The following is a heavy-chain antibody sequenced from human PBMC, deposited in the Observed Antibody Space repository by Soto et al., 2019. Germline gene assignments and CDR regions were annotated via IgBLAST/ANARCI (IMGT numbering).Heavy chain of an antibody. CDR1: GFTFSSYG. D-gene: IGHD6-13*01. CDR2: IWYDGSNK. V-gene: IGHV3-33*01. J-gene: IGHJ4*02. CDR3: ARDDSSIAAAGLDY. Sequence: QVQLVESGGGVVQPGRSLRLSCAASGFTFSSYGMHWVRQAPGKGLEWVAVIWYDGSNKYYADSVKGRFTISRDNSKNTLYLRMNSLRAEDTAVYYCARDDSSIAAAGLDYWGQGTLVTVSS.